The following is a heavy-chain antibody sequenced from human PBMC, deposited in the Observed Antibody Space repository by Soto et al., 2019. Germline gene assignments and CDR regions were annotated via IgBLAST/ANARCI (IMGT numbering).Heavy chain of an antibody. J-gene: IGHJ4*02. CDR2: ISGSGGST. CDR3: AKDAWTGIAAAGTGVDY. V-gene: IGHV3-23*01. CDR1: GFTFSSYA. Sequence: EVQLLESGGGLVQPGGSLRLSCAASGFTFSSYAMSWVRQAPGKGLEWVSAISGSGGSTYYADSVKGRFTISRDNSKNTLYLQMNSLRAEDTAVYYCAKDAWTGIAAAGTGVDYWGQGTLVTVSS. D-gene: IGHD6-13*01.